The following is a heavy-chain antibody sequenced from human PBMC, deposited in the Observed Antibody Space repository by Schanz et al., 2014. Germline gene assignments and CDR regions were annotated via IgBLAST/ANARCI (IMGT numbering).Heavy chain of an antibody. Sequence: EVQLVESGGGLVQPGGSLRLSCAASGFIFSNFAMEWVRQAPGKGLEWVSAISGSGAGTYYADSVKGRFTFSRDNSKNTLYLQMNRLRAEDTAIYYCAKDMARGGYNWAFDSWGQGTLVTVSS. CDR3: AKDMARGGYNWAFDS. V-gene: IGHV3-23*04. CDR1: GFIFSNFA. J-gene: IGHJ4*02. CDR2: ISGSGAGT. D-gene: IGHD5-12*01.